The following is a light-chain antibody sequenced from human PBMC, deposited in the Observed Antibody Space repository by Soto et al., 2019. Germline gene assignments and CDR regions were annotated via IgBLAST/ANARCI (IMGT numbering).Light chain of an antibody. J-gene: IGKJ1*01. V-gene: IGKV1-27*01. Sequence: DNHMPQVASPQSATVCDRVTITCLASQGISKYVACYHQKPGKVPKLLLYATSTFQSGVPSRFSASRSGTDCTLTISSLQPEDVPTYYCQKHNTAPWTLFQGTKVDIK. CDR3: QKHNTAPWT. CDR2: ATS. CDR1: QGISKY.